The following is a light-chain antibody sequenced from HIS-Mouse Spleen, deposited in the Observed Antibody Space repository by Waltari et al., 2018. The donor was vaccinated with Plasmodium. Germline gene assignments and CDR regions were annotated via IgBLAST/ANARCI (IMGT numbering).Light chain of an antibody. CDR2: DVS. CDR3: SSYTSSSTLV. J-gene: IGLJ2*01. V-gene: IGLV2-14*03. CDR1: SSDVGGYNY. Sequence: QSALTQPASVSGSPGQSITISCTGTSSDVGGYNYFSWYQQHPGKAPKLMSYDVSNRPSGVSNRLSGSKSGNTASLTISGLQAEDEADYYCSSYTSSSTLVFGGGTKLTVL.